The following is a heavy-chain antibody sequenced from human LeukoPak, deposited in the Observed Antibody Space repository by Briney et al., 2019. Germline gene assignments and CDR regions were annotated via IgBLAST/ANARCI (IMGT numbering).Heavy chain of an antibody. V-gene: IGHV4-59*01. D-gene: IGHD5-18*01. Sequence: SETLSHTCTVSGGSISSYYWSWIRQPPGKGLEWIGYIYYSGSTNYNPSLKSRVTISVDTSKNQFSLKLSSVTAADTAVYYCAREGAVGYSYGHYFDYWGQGTLFTVSS. CDR1: GGSISSYY. J-gene: IGHJ4*02. CDR3: AREGAVGYSYGHYFDY. CDR2: IYYSGST.